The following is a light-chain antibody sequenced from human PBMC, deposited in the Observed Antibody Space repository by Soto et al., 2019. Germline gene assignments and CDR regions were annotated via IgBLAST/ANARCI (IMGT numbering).Light chain of an antibody. J-gene: IGKJ1*01. V-gene: IGKV1-39*01. CDR2: AAS. CDR3: PQSYSSPRT. CDR1: QSISIY. Sequence: IQMTQSPTSLSASLGDRVTISCRARQSISIYLNWYQQKPGRAPNLLIYAASNLQSGVPSRFSGSGSGTDFTLTINCLQPEDFATYYCPQSYSSPRTFGQGSKVEI.